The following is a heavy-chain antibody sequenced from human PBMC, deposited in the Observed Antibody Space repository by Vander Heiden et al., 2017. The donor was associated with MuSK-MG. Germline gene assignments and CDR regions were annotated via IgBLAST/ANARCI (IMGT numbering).Heavy chain of an antibody. CDR2: IKQDGSEK. J-gene: IGHJ4*02. CDR3: ARVEVLRCWEWSEYYFDC. D-gene: IGHD3-3*01. CDR1: GFTFSSYW. V-gene: IGHV3-7*01. Sequence: EVQLVESGGGLVQPGGSLRLSCAASGFTFSSYWVSWVRQAPGKGLEWVANIKQDGSEKYYVDSVKGRVTISRDNAKNSLDLQMNSLRAEESAVYYCARVEVLRCWEWSEYYFDCWGQGTMVTVYS.